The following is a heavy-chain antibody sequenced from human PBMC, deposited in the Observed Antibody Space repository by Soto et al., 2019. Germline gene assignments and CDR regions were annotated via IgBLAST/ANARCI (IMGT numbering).Heavy chain of an antibody. J-gene: IGHJ6*02. CDR3: AKASATGKSDGMDV. CDR2: ISSGSNT. D-gene: IGHD7-27*01. V-gene: IGHV3-23*01. Sequence: EVQLLESGGGLVQPGGSLRLSCVASGFPFSSYALIWVRQTPGRGLECVSSISSGSNTYYTDSVRGRFTISRDNSKNSLYLQMSSLRAEDTALYYCAKASATGKSDGMDVWGQGTTVSVSS. CDR1: GFPFSSYA.